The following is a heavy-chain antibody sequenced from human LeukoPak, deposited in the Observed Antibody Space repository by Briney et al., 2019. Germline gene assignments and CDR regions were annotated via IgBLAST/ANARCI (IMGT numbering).Heavy chain of an antibody. V-gene: IGHV4-39*01. CDR1: GASFSSCTYY. J-gene: IGHJ4*02. D-gene: IGHD6-13*01. CDR3: ARHAGGIAAAGTRPFDY. Sequence: SSETLSLTCTVSGASFSSCTYYWGWIPQPPGKGLEGVGSFYYSGSTYYNPSLKSRVTMSVDTSKNQFSLKLSSVTAADTAVYYCARHAGGIAAAGTRPFDYWGQGTLVTVSS. CDR2: FYYSGST.